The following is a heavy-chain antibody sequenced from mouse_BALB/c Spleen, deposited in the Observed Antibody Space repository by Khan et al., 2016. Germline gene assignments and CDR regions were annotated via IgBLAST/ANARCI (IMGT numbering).Heavy chain of an antibody. D-gene: IGHD2-4*01. Sequence: QVQLKESGPGLVAPSQSLSITCTVSGFSLTSSGVHWVRQPPGKGLDWLGVIWAGGSTDYNSALMSRLSITKDNSQNQVFLKMNSLQTDDTALYXGARDDQDYDAWFASWGQGTLVTVSA. CDR1: GFSLTSSG. V-gene: IGHV2-9*02. CDR3: ARDDQDYDAWFAS. J-gene: IGHJ3*01. CDR2: IWAGGST.